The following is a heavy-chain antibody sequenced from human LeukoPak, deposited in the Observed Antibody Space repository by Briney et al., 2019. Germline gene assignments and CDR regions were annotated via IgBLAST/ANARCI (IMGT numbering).Heavy chain of an antibody. D-gene: IGHD2-21*02. J-gene: IGHJ3*01. CDR3: ARDSSPYCGDDCYFDAFDL. Sequence: GGSLRLSCAASEFPYGSYWMPWVRQAPGKGVECVANINRDGSKNHFVDSVKGRFTISRDNAKNFLYLQMNSLRAEDTAVYFCARDSSPYCGDDCYFDAFDLWGQGTMVTVSS. CDR2: INRDGSKN. V-gene: IGHV3-7*03. CDR1: EFPYGSYW.